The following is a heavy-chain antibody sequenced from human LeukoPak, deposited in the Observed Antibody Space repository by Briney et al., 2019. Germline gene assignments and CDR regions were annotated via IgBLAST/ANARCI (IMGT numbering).Heavy chain of an antibody. D-gene: IGHD2-2*02. Sequence: ASVKVSCKASGYSFTGYYIHWVRQAPGQGLEWMGWINPSSGGTNYAQQFQGRVTMTRDTSISTAYMELSRLRSDDTAVYYCARELDNCSSTSCYILINGWFDPWGQGTLVTVSS. J-gene: IGHJ5*02. CDR2: INPSSGGT. CDR1: GYSFTGYY. CDR3: ARELDNCSSTSCYILINGWFDP. V-gene: IGHV1-2*02.